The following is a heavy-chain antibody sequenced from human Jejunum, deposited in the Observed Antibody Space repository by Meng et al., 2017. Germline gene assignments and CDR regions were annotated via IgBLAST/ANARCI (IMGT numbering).Heavy chain of an antibody. Sequence: GESLKISCAASGFTLRNYEINWVRQAPGKGLEWISFISSRDTIYYADSVKGRFTISRDNGKNSLYLQMNNLRAEDTAVYYCARYYYDSSAYYEGYNYSGMDVWGQGTTVTVSS. CDR1: GFTLRNYE. CDR2: ISSRDTI. V-gene: IGHV3-48*03. J-gene: IGHJ6*02. CDR3: ARYYYDSSAYYEGYNYSGMDV. D-gene: IGHD3-22*01.